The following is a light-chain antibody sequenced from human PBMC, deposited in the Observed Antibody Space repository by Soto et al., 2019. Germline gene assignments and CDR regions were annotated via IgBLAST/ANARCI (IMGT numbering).Light chain of an antibody. J-gene: IGLJ3*02. V-gene: IGLV1-47*01. CDR3: AEWDDSLSGVV. Sequence: QSVLTQPPSASGTPGQRVTISCSGSTSNLGSNFVYWYQQVPGAAPKLLISRNDQRPSGVPDRFSGSKSGTSASLAISGLRSEDEADYHCAEWDDSLSGVVFGGGTKVTVL. CDR1: TSNLGSNF. CDR2: RND.